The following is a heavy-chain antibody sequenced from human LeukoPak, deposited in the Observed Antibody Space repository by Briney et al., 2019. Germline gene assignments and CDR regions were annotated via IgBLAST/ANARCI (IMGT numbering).Heavy chain of an antibody. J-gene: IGHJ4*02. D-gene: IGHD3-22*01. CDR2: IKSKTDGATT. CDR1: GFSFSTTQW. CDR3: TTVGSSRYYYYFDY. V-gene: IGHV3-15*01. Sequence: GASLRLSCVGSGFSFSTTQWMTWARQAPGKGLEWVGRIKSKTDGATTEYAAPVKGRFTISRDDSKNTLYLQMNSLKTEDTAVYYCTTVGSSRYYYYFDYWGQGSLVTVSS.